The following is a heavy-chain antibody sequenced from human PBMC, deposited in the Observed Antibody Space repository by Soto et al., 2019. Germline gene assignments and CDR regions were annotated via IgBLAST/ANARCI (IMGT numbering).Heavy chain of an antibody. CDR1: GGSFSGYY. J-gene: IGHJ4*02. Sequence: QVQLQQWGAGLLKPSETLSLTCAVYGGSFSGYYWSWIRQPPGKGLEWIGEINHSGSTNYNPSLKSRVPISVDTSKNQFSLKLSSVTSADTAVYYCATYAPLGIVGVPAARTGGFDYWGQGTLVTVSS. CDR2: INHSGST. D-gene: IGHD2-2*01. CDR3: ATYAPLGIVGVPAARTGGFDY. V-gene: IGHV4-34*01.